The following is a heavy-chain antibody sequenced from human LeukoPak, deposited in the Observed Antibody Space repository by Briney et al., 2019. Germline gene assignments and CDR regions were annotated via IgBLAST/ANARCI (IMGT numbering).Heavy chain of an antibody. V-gene: IGHV3-48*01. J-gene: IGHJ4*02. Sequence: PGGSLRLSCAASGFTFSSYSMNWVRQAPGKGLEWVSYISSSSSTTYYADSVKGRFTISRDNSKNTLYLQMNSLRAEDTAVYYCASITIFGVVISSYYFDYWGQGTLVTVSS. CDR2: ISSSSSTT. CDR1: GFTFSSYS. D-gene: IGHD3-3*01. CDR3: ASITIFGVVISSYYFDY.